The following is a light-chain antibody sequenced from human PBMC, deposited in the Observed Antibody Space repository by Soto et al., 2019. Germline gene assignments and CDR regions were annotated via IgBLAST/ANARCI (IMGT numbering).Light chain of an antibody. CDR3: LQYYSYSYT. Sequence: AIRMTQSPSSLSASTGDRVTITCRASQGISSYLAWYQQKPGKAPKLLIYAASTLQSGVPSRFSGSGSGTDFTLTISCLQSEDFATYYCLQYYSYSYTFGQGTKLEIK. CDR1: QGISSY. CDR2: AAS. J-gene: IGKJ2*01. V-gene: IGKV1-8*01.